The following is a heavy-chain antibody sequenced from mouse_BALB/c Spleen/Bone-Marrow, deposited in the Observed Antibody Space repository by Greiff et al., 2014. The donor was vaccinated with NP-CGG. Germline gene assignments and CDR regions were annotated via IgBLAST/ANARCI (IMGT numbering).Heavy chain of an antibody. CDR3: ARDYGNYVRFAY. CDR2: IRNKANGYTT. V-gene: IGHV7-3*02. D-gene: IGHD2-1*01. CDR1: GFTFTDYY. Sequence: VQLQQSGGGLVQPGGSLRLSCATSGFTFTDYYMSWVRQPPGKALEWLGFIRNKANGYTTEHSASVKGRFTISRDNSQSILYLQMNTLRAEDSATYYCARDYGNYVRFAYWGQGTLVTVSA. J-gene: IGHJ3*01.